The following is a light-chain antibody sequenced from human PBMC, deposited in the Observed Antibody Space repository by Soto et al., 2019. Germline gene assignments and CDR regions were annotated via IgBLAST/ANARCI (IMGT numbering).Light chain of an antibody. V-gene: IGKV1-5*01. CDR3: QHYSTYSWT. CDR2: DAS. CDR1: QTISNW. J-gene: IGKJ1*01. Sequence: DIQMTKSPATLSASEGNRVTITCRASQTISNWLAWYQVKPGKAPKLLMHDASSLESGVPSRFSGSASGTEYTLTICSLQPDDFAPYFCQHYSTYSWTFGQGTKV.